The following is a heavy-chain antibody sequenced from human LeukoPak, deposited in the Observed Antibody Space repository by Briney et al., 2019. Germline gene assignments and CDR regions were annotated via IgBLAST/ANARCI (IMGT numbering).Heavy chain of an antibody. CDR1: GFTFSSYS. J-gene: IGHJ4*02. Sequence: GGSLRLSCAASGFTFSSYSMNWVRQAPGKGLEWVSSISSSSSYIYYADSVKGRFTISRDNAKNSLYLQMNSLRAEDTAVYYCARDIAAAGFFDYWGQGTPVTVSS. CDR2: ISSSSSYI. CDR3: ARDIAAAGFFDY. D-gene: IGHD6-13*01. V-gene: IGHV3-21*01.